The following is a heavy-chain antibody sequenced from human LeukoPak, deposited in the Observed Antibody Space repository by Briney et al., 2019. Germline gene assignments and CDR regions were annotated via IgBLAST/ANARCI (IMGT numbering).Heavy chain of an antibody. CDR2: ISPSAATI. CDR3: AREYSSSSGRSFDY. V-gene: IGHV3-48*01. CDR1: AFTFSGYS. Sequence: GGSLRLSCAASAFTFSGYSMNWVRQAPGKGLEWVSYISPSAATIYYADSVKGRFTISRDNAKNSLYLQMNSLRAEDTAVYYCAREYSSSSGRSFDYWGQGTLVTVSS. J-gene: IGHJ4*02. D-gene: IGHD6-6*01.